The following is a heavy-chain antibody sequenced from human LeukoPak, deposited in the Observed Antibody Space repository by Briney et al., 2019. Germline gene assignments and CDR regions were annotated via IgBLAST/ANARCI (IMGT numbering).Heavy chain of an antibody. V-gene: IGHV4-38-2*02. Sequence: SETLSLTCTVSHYSISSNCYWGWIRQPPGKGLEWIGSIYHSGSTYYNPSLKSRVTISVDTSKNQFSLKLTSVTAADTAVYYCARSSGYMSYWGQGTLVTVPS. D-gene: IGHD3-22*01. CDR1: HYSISSNCY. CDR3: ARSSGYMSY. CDR2: IYHSGST. J-gene: IGHJ4*02.